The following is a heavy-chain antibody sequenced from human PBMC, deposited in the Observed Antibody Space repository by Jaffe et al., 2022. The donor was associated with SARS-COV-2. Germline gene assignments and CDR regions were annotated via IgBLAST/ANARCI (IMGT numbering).Heavy chain of an antibody. CDR3: AKDRYCTSTTCPMDY. V-gene: IGHV3-23*01. D-gene: IGHD2-2*01. CDR2: ISGSGDNK. J-gene: IGHJ4*02. CDR1: GFTFNTYA. Sequence: EVQLLESGGGLVQPGGSLRLSCAASGFTFNTYAINWVRQAPGKGLEWVSGISGSGDNKYYAASVKGRFGISRDNSKNTLYLQMNSLRAEDTAVYYCAKDRYCTSTTCPMDYWGQGTLVTVSS.